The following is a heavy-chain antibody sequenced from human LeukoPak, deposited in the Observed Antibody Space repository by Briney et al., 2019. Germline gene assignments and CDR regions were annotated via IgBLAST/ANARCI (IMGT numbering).Heavy chain of an antibody. D-gene: IGHD2-8*01. V-gene: IGHV3-7*05. J-gene: IGHJ4*02. CDR1: GFTFSSYW. CDR3: ARDNGNKYYFDY. CDR2: IKQDGRDE. Sequence: GGSLRLSCAASGFTFSSYWMSWVRQAPGKGLEWVANIKQDGRDEYYVDSVKGRFTISRDNAKKSLYLQMNSLRAEDTAVYYCARDNGNKYYFDYWGQGTLVTVSS.